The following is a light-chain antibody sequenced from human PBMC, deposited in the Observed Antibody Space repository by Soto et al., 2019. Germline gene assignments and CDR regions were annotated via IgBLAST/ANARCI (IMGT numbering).Light chain of an antibody. CDR3: QQYNTWPPIT. J-gene: IGKJ5*01. Sequence: IVMTQSPATLSVSPGERATLSCRASQSVSSNLAWYQHKPGQAPRLLIHGASTRATGLPARFSGSGSGTDFTLTISSLQSEDFAVYYCQQYNTWPPITFGQGTRLEIK. CDR1: QSVSSN. CDR2: GAS. V-gene: IGKV3-15*01.